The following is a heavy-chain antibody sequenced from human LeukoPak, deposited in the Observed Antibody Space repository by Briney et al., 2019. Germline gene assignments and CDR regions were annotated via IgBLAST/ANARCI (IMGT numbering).Heavy chain of an antibody. Sequence: ASVKVSCKASGYTFTCYYMHWVRQAPGQGLEWMGRINPNSGGTNYAQKFQGRVTITRDTSISTAYMELSRLRSDDTAVYYCARAMTTVTVNWFDPWGQGTLVTVSS. V-gene: IGHV1-2*06. CDR3: ARAMTTVTVNWFDP. CDR2: INPNSGGT. J-gene: IGHJ5*02. D-gene: IGHD4-17*01. CDR1: GYTFTCYY.